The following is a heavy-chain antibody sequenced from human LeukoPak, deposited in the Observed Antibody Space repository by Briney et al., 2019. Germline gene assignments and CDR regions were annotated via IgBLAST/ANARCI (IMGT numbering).Heavy chain of an antibody. V-gene: IGHV3-74*01. CDR2: INSDGSST. CDR3: ARVHQLPSGGAFDI. J-gene: IGHJ3*02. Sequence: QPGGSLRLSCAASGFTFSSYWMHWVRQAPGKGLVWVSRINSDGSSTSYADSVKGRFTISRDNAKNTLYLQMNSLRAEDTAVYYCARVHQLPSGGAFDIWGQGTMVTVSS. D-gene: IGHD2-2*01. CDR1: GFTFSSYW.